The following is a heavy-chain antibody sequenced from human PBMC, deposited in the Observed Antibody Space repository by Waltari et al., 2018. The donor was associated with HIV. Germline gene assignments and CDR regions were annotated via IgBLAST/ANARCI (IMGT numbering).Heavy chain of an antibody. CDR1: GDSNSNSNYF. CDR3: ARHALRVGAAYWSFDL. Sequence: QLQLQASGPGLVKPSEPLSLPGTVSGDSNSNSNYFWGWIRQPPGKGLEWIGRIYYSGSTYYNPSLKSRVTISVDTSKNQFSLKVNSVTAADTAVYYCARHALRVGAAYWSFDLWGRGTLVTVSS. D-gene: IGHD1-26*01. V-gene: IGHV4-39*01. CDR2: IYYSGST. J-gene: IGHJ2*01.